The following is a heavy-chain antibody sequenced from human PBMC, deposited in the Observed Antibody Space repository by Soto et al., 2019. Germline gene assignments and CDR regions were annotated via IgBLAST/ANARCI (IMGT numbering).Heavy chain of an antibody. J-gene: IGHJ6*03. V-gene: IGHV4-39*07. CDR2: IYYSGST. D-gene: IGHD6-19*01. Sequence: PSETLSLTCTVSGGSISSSSYYWGWIRQPPGKGLEWIGSIYYSGSTYYNPSLKSRVTISVDTTKNQFSLKLSSVTAADTAVYYCARRAIGLRSEYSSGWYRRRGYYMDVWGKGTTVTVSS. CDR1: GGSISSSSYY. CDR3: ARRAIGLRSEYSSGWYRRRGYYMDV.